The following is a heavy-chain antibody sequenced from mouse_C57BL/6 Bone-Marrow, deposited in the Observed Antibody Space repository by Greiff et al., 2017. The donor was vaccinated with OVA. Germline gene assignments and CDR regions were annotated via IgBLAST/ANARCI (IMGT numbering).Heavy chain of an antibody. J-gene: IGHJ1*03. CDR2: ISSGGSYT. CDR3: ARRHYYGSSPDV. CDR1: GFTFSSYG. V-gene: IGHV5-6*01. D-gene: IGHD1-1*01. Sequence: EVQLVESGGDLVKPGGSLKLSCAASGFTFSSYGMSWVRQTPDKRLEWVATISSGGSYTYYPDSVKGRFTISRDNAKNTLYLQMSSLKSEDTAMYYCARRHYYGSSPDVWGTGTTVTVSS.